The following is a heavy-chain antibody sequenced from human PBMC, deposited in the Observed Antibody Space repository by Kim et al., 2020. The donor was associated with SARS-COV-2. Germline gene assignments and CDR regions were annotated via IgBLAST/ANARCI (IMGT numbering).Heavy chain of an antibody. J-gene: IGHJ4*02. V-gene: IGHV3-72*01. CDR3: ARGAPTVLFEYSFDY. Sequence: SVKGRFSISGDDSQNSLYLQMHSLKTEDTAVYYCARGAPTVLFEYSFDYWGQGALVTVSS. D-gene: IGHD4-17*01.